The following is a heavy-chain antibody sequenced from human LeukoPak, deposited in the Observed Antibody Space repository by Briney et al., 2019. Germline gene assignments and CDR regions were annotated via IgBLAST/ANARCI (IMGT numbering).Heavy chain of an antibody. Sequence: SETLSLTCAVYGGSFSGYYWSWIRQPPGKGLEWIGEINHSGSTNYNPSLKSRVTISVDTSKNQFSLKLSPVTAADTAVYYLARWRRMVRRVTRDYWGQGTLVTVSS. J-gene: IGHJ4*02. CDR3: ARWRRMVRRVTRDY. CDR2: INHSGST. D-gene: IGHD3-10*01. V-gene: IGHV4-34*01. CDR1: GGSFSGYY.